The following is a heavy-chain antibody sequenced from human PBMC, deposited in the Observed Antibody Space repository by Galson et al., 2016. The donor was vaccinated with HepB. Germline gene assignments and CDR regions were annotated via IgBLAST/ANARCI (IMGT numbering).Heavy chain of an antibody. V-gene: IGHV4-4*02. CDR1: GASISTNNW. CDR3: TIEAPGDHFDY. CDR2: IYHTGDT. D-gene: IGHD1-1*01. Sequence: SETLSLTCAVSGASISTNNWWSWVRQSPGKGLQWIGQIYHTGDTNYNPSLKSRVTMSVDESKNQFSLNLRSVTAADTALYFCTIEAPGDHFDYWGQGTLVTVST. J-gene: IGHJ4*02.